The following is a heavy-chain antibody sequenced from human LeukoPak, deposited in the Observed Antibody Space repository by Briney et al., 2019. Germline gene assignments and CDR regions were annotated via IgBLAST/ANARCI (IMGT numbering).Heavy chain of an antibody. CDR3: ARVGNYYDSSGYYYVQNAFEI. Sequence: ASVKVSCKASGYTFTSYGISWVQQAPGQGLEWMGWISAYNGNTNYAQKLQGRVTMTTDTSTSTAYMELRSLRSDDTAVYYCARVGNYYDSSGYYYVQNAFEIWGQGTMVTVSS. D-gene: IGHD3-22*01. V-gene: IGHV1-18*01. CDR1: GYTFTSYG. CDR2: ISAYNGNT. J-gene: IGHJ3*02.